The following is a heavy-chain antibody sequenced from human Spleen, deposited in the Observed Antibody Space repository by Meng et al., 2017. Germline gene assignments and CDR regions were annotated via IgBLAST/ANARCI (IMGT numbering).Heavy chain of an antibody. CDR1: GYTFTGYY. Sequence: ASVKVSCKASGYTFTGYYIHWVRQAPGQGLEWMGWINPNSGDTNYAQKFQGRVTMTRDTSISTAYMELSSLRSEDTAVYYCARGTLRPVPYGDYNNWFDPWGQGTLVTVSS. V-gene: IGHV1-2*02. J-gene: IGHJ5*02. CDR2: INPNSGDT. CDR3: ARGTLRPVPYGDYNNWFDP. D-gene: IGHD4-17*01.